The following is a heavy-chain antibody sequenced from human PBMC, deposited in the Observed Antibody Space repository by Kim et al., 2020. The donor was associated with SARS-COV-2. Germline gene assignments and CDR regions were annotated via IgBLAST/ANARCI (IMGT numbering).Heavy chain of an antibody. V-gene: IGHV3-11*01. CDR3: VRVPSN. Sequence: GSSIKYADSVNGRFTISRDNAKKSLSLQMNSLTPEDTAVYYCVRVPSNWGQGTLVTVSS. J-gene: IGHJ4*02. CDR2: GSSI.